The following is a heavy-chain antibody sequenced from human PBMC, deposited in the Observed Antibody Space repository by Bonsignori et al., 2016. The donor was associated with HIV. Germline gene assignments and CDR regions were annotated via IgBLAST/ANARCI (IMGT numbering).Heavy chain of an antibody. Sequence: WVRQAPGQGLEWMGWMNPNSGDTGYAQSFQGRVTMTRNTSISTAYMELSSLRSDDTAVYYCARGHVKGYRGYTSSWYWFDPWGQGTLVTVSS. D-gene: IGHD6-13*01. CDR2: MNPNSGDT. V-gene: IGHV1-8*01. J-gene: IGHJ5*02. CDR3: ARGHVKGYRGYTSSWYWFDP.